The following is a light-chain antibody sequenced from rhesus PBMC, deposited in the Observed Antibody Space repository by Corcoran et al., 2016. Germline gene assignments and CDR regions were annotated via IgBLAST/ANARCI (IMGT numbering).Light chain of an antibody. V-gene: IGKV4-1*01. Sequence: DIVMTQSPDSLAVSLGEGVTINCKSSQSLLYSSNNKNYLAWYQQKPGQAPKLRIYWDSTRAFGVPNRFSGSGSGTDVTLTISGLQAEDVAVYYCQQYYTTPYSFGQGTNVEIK. CDR2: WDS. CDR3: QQYYTTPYS. J-gene: IGKJ2*01. CDR1: QSLLYSSNNKNY.